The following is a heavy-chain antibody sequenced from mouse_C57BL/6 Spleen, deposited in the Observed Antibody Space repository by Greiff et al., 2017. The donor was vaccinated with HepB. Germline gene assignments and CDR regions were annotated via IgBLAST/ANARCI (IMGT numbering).Heavy chain of an antibody. J-gene: IGHJ3*01. CDR3: ARRNGYDDGFAY. Sequence: VQLQQSGPVLVKPGASVKMSCKASGYTFTDYYMNWVKQSHGKSLEWIGVINPYNGGTSYNQKFKGKATLTVDKSSSTAYMELNSLTSEDSAVYYCARRNGYDDGFAYWGQGTLVTVSA. CDR1: GYTFTDYY. CDR2: INPYNGGT. D-gene: IGHD2-2*01. V-gene: IGHV1-19*01.